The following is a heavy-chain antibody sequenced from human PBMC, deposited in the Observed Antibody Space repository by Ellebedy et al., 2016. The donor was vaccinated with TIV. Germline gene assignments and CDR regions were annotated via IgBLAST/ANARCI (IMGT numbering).Heavy chain of an antibody. CDR2: IYPGDSDT. Sequence: GESLKISCKGSGYDFTAYWIAWVRQMPGKGLEWMGIIYPGDSDTRYSPSFQGQVTISADKSINTAYLQWSSLKTSDTAMYYCARRDPPADYWGQGTLVTVSS. J-gene: IGHJ4*02. CDR1: GYDFTAYW. V-gene: IGHV5-51*01. CDR3: ARRDPPADY.